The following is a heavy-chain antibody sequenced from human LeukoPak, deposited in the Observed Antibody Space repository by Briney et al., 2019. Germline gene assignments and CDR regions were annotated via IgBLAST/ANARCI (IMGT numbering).Heavy chain of an antibody. V-gene: IGHV1-2*02. D-gene: IGHD5-12*01. Sequence: GASVKVSCKASGYIFTGYYTHWVRQAPGQGPEWMGWINPNSGGTNYTQKFQGRVTMTRDTSSSTAYMEMSRLTSDDTAVYYCARGSGYDYRAFDIWGQGTLVAVSS. CDR1: GYIFTGYY. CDR2: INPNSGGT. J-gene: IGHJ3*02. CDR3: ARGSGYDYRAFDI.